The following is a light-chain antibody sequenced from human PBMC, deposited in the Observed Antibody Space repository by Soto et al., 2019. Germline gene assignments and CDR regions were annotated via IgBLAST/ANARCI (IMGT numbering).Light chain of an antibody. CDR1: QDISDD. CDR3: LQTHNYPRT. CDR2: GAS. J-gene: IGKJ1*01. V-gene: IGKV1-6*01. Sequence: AIQMTQSPSSLSASVGDRVTITCRASQDISDDVGWYQQTPGKAPKLLISGASRLQSGVPSRFSGSGYGAAFTLTITRRRPEDSATNYCLQTHNYPRTFGQGTKVEI.